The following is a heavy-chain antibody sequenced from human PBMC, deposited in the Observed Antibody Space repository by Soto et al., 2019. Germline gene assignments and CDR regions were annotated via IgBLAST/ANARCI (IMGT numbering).Heavy chain of an antibody. J-gene: IGHJ6*03. CDR3: ARDATDGGSGSLRPHYYYYYMDV. Sequence: GGSLRLSCAASGFTFSSYSMNWVRQAPGKGLEWVSSISSSSSYIYYADSVKGRFTISRDNAKNSLYLQMNSLRAEDTAVYYCARDATDGGSGSLRPHYYYYYMDVWGKGTTVTVS. D-gene: IGHD3-10*01. V-gene: IGHV3-21*01. CDR2: ISSSSSYI. CDR1: GFTFSSYS.